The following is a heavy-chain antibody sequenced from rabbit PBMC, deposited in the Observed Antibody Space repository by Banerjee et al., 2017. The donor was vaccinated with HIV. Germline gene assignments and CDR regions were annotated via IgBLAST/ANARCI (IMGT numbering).Heavy chain of an antibody. D-gene: IGHD4-1*01. Sequence: QEHLEESGGGLVKPEGSLTLTCKASGFDLSSYYYMCWVRQAPGKGLELIACIYTGTSGSTYYANWAKGRFTISKTSSTTVTLQMTSLTAADTATYFCARDLAGVIGWNFNLWGPGTLVTVS. J-gene: IGHJ4*01. CDR3: ARDLAGVIGWNFNL. V-gene: IGHV1S45*01. CDR1: GFDLSSYYY. CDR2: IYTGTSGST.